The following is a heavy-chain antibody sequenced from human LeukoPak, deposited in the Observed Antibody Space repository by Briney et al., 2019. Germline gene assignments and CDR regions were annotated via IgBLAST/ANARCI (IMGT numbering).Heavy chain of an antibody. V-gene: IGHV3-21*04. D-gene: IGHD3-10*01. CDR3: AKGRRYGSGSRFDY. J-gene: IGHJ4*02. CDR1: GFTFSSYS. Sequence: GGSLRLSCAASGFTFSSYSMNWVRQAPGKGLEWVSSISSSSSYIYYADSVKGRFTISRDNAKNSLYLQMNSLRAEDTALYYCAKGRRYGSGSRFDYWGQGTLVTVSS. CDR2: ISSSSSYI.